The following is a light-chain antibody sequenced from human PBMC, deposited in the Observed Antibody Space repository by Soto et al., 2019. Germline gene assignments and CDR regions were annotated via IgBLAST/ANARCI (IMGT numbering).Light chain of an antibody. Sequence: EIVLTQSPATLSLSPGERATLSCRASQSVSSYLAWYQQKPGQAPRLLIYDASNRATGIPARFSGSGSGADFSITISSLEAEDFAVYYCQQRSNSPLTLGGATQVEIK. CDR2: DAS. V-gene: IGKV3-11*01. CDR3: QQRSNSPLT. CDR1: QSVSSY. J-gene: IGKJ4*01.